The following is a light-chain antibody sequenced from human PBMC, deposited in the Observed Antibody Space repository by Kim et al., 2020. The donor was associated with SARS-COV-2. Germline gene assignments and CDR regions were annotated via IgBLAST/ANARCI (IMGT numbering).Light chain of an antibody. V-gene: IGLV3-27*01. CDR1: GRAKKY. CDR3: YSAADNNWV. J-gene: IGLJ3*02. Sequence: SVAQGQTARITCAGDGRAKKYARWVQQKPGQAPVRVIYKDRERPSGSPERCSGSSSGTTVTLTISGAQVEDEADYYCYSAADNNWVFGGGTQLTVL. CDR2: KDR.